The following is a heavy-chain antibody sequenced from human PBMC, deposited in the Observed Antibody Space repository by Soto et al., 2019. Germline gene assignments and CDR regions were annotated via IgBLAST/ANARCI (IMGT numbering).Heavy chain of an antibody. J-gene: IGHJ4*02. D-gene: IGHD4-17*01. Sequence: QVQLEESGGGVVQPGRSLRLSCEASGFTFNTYSMHWVRQPPGKGLEWLAAIWYDGTQNYYADSVKARFIISRDNSKKTLYLEMNSLRAEATAVYYCARAGGTTVTGLWHFDSWGQGTLVTVSS. CDR1: GFTFNTYS. CDR2: IWYDGTQN. CDR3: ARAGGTTVTGLWHFDS. V-gene: IGHV3-33*01.